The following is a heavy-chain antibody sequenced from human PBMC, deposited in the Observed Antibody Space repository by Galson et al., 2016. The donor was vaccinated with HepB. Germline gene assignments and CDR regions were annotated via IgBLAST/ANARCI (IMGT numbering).Heavy chain of an antibody. J-gene: IGHJ3*02. D-gene: IGHD2/OR15-2a*01. CDR2: INPNSGVT. CDR3: ARVPYYFHGGSHFYPGAFDI. CDR1: GYTFTGYY. Sequence: SVKVSCKASGYTFTGYYMHWVRQAPGQGLEWMGWINPNSGVTNYAQKFQCRVTMTGDTSISTAYMELSRLRSDDTAFYYCARVPYYFHGGSHFYPGAFDIWGQGTMVTVSS. V-gene: IGHV1-2*02.